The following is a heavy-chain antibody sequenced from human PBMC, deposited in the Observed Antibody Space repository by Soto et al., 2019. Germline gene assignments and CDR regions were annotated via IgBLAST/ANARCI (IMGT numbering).Heavy chain of an antibody. V-gene: IGHV3-23*01. D-gene: IGHD3-3*01. Sequence: GGSLRLSCAASGFTFSSYAMSWVRQAPGKGLEWVSAISGSGGSTYYADSVKGRFTISRDNSKNTLYLQMNSLRAEDTAVYYCAKEGYYDFWSGHYYYFDYWGQGTLVTVSS. CDR1: GFTFSSYA. CDR3: AKEGYYDFWSGHYYYFDY. J-gene: IGHJ4*02. CDR2: ISGSGGST.